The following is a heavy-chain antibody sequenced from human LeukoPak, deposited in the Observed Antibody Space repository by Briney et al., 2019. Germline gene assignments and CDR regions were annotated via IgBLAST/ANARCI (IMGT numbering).Heavy chain of an antibody. V-gene: IGHV4-59*01. CDR3: ARDVTDYYYMDV. J-gene: IGHJ6*03. CDR1: GGSISTYY. CDR2: IYYSGST. Sequence: SETLSLTCTVSGGSISTYYWSWIRQPPGKGLEWIGYIYYSGSTNYNPSLKSRVTISVDTSKNQFSLKLSSVTAADTAVYYCARDVTDYYYMDVWGKGTTVTVSS.